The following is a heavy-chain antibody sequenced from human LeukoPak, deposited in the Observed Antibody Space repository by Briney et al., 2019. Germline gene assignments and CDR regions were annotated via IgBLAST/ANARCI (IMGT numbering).Heavy chain of an antibody. Sequence: GGSLRLSCASSGSTFSTYGMHWVRQAAGKGLEWVAFIRYDGSNKYYAESVKGRFTISRDNSKNTLYLQMNSLRTEDTAVYYCAKIRGNYDFWSGLEYWGQGTLVTVSS. CDR2: IRYDGSNK. D-gene: IGHD3-3*01. CDR3: AKIRGNYDFWSGLEY. CDR1: GSTFSTYG. V-gene: IGHV3-30*02. J-gene: IGHJ4*02.